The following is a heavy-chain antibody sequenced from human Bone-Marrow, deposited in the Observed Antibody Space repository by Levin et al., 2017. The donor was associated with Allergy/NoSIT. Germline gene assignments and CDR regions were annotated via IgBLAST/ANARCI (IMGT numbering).Heavy chain of an antibody. D-gene: IGHD2-15*01. CDR1: GLTFRSDS. CDR2: ISTGSSVTTT. CDR3: AGAPILGAFET. Sequence: GESLKISCAASGLTFRSDSISWVRQVPGKGLEWISYISTGSSVTTTYYADSVKGRFTISRDDAKKSVFLHMSSLRHEDTAIYYGAGAPILGAFETWGLGTMVTVSS. V-gene: IGHV3-48*02. J-gene: IGHJ3*02.